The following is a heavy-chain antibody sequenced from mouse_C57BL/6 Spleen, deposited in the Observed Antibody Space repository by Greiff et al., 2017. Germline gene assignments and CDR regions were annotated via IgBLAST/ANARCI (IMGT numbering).Heavy chain of an antibody. CDR1: GYTFTDYE. CDR3: TRSYNAMDY. D-gene: IGHD1-1*01. V-gene: IGHV1-15*01. J-gene: IGHJ4*01. Sequence: QVQLQQSGAELVRPGASVTLSCTASGYTFTDYEMHWVKQTPVHGLEWIGAIDPETGGTAYNQKFKGKAILTADKSSSTAYMKLRSLTSEDSAVYYCTRSYNAMDYWGQGTSVTVSS. CDR2: IDPETGGT.